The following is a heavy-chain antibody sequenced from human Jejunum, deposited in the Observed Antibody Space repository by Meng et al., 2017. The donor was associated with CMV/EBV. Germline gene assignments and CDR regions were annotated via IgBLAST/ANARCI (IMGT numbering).Heavy chain of an antibody. CDR3: LTYTASSHSFGS. V-gene: IGHV1-2*02. CDR2: INSHSGAT. D-gene: IGHD2-21*02. CDR1: RDRPLAGF. Sequence: SCKASRDRPLAGFMFRVRRASGRGVEWMGWINSHSGATQYAQEYQGRVTMTRDTSISTVYMDLSSLRSDDTAEYYCLTYTASSHSFGSWGQGTLVTVSS. J-gene: IGHJ5*01.